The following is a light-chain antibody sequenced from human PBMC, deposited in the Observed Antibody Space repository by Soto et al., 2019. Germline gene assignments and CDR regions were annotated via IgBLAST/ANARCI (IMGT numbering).Light chain of an antibody. J-gene: IGLJ2*01. Sequence: QPVLTQPPSASGTPGQRVTISCSGRSSNIGSNSVYWYQQLPGTAPKLLIYRNDQRPSGVPDRFSVSRSGTSASLAISGLRSEDEADYFCTAWDDTLSGLVFGGGTKLTVL. CDR1: SSNIGSNS. V-gene: IGLV1-47*01. CDR2: RND. CDR3: TAWDDTLSGLV.